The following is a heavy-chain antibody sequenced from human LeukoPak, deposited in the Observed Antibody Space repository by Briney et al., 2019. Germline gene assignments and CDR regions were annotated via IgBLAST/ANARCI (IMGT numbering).Heavy chain of an antibody. J-gene: IGHJ6*03. Sequence: NAGGSLRLSCAASGFTFNSYRMNWVRQAPGKGLEWVSSISGSNSYIYYADSMKGRFTISRDNAKNSLYLQMNSLRAEDTAVYYCARERGGGGFAVVIKRSYYYMDVWGKGTTVTVSS. CDR1: GFTFNSYR. D-gene: IGHD3-3*01. CDR2: ISGSNSYI. V-gene: IGHV3-21*01. CDR3: ARERGGGGFAVVIKRSYYYMDV.